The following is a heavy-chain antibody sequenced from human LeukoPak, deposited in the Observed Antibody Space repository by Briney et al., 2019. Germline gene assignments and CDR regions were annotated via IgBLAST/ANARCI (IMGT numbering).Heavy chain of an antibody. CDR2: ISSSSSYI. V-gene: IGHV3-21*01. Sequence: GGSLRLSCAASGFAFSSYSMNWVRQAPGKGLEWVSSISSSSSYIYYADSVKGRFTISRDNAKNSLYLQMNSLRAEDTAVYYCARYRYSGYYYGMDVWGQGTTVTVSS. CDR1: GFAFSSYS. CDR3: ARYRYSGYYYGMDV. D-gene: IGHD5-12*01. J-gene: IGHJ6*02.